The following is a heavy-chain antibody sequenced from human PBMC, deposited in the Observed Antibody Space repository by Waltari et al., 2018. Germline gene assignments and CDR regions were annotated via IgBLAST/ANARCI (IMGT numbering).Heavy chain of an antibody. V-gene: IGHV3-7*01. J-gene: IGHJ6*02. CDR3: SKSLDV. CDR1: GFTFSNSW. Sequence: EVQMVESGGGLVQPGGSLRLSCAASGFTFSNSWMDWVRQAPGKGLEWIANIKPDESEKNYVDSVKGRFTISRDNTKNSLYLQMNSLRAEDTAVYYCSKSLDVWGPGTSVTVSS. CDR2: IKPDESEK.